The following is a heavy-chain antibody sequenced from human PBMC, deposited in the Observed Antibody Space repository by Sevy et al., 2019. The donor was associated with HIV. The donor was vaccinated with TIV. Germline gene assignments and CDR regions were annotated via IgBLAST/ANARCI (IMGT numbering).Heavy chain of an antibody. J-gene: IGHJ4*02. Sequence: ASVKVSCKHSGYSFSTSWIGWVRQMPGKGLEWMGVIYPDDSDTRYSPSFQGQVTISADKSTTTAYVQWNRVKSSDSAIYYCATSAGPTRGFDSWGQGTLVTVSS. CDR2: IYPDDSDT. CDR1: GYSFSTSW. V-gene: IGHV5-51*01. D-gene: IGHD3-10*01. CDR3: ATSAGPTRGFDS.